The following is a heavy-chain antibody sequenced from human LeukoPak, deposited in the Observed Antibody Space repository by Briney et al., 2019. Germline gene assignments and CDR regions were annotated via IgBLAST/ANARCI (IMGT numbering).Heavy chain of an antibody. J-gene: IGHJ4*02. CDR2: ISSSGSTI. Sequence: GGSLRLSCAASGFTFSDYYMSWIRQAPGKGLEWVSYISSSGSTIYYADSVKGRFTISRDNAKNSLYLQMNRLRAEDTAVYYCARAALRLFQTLDYWGQGTLVTVSS. CDR3: ARAALRLFQTLDY. CDR1: GFTFSDYY. D-gene: IGHD3-22*01. V-gene: IGHV3-11*01.